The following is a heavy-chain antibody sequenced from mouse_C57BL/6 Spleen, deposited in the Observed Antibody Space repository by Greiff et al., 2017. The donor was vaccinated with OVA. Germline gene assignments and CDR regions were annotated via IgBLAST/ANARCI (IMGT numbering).Heavy chain of an antibody. D-gene: IGHD2-12*01. CDR3: ARLSAYCSYPYFDY. V-gene: IGHV1-69*01. CDR1: GYTFTSYW. J-gene: IGHJ2*01. CDR2: IDPSDSYT. Sequence: QVQLQQPGAELVMPGASVKLSCKASGYTFTSYWMHWVKQRPGQGLEWIGEIDPSDSYTNYNQKFKGKSTLTVDKSSSTAYMQLRRLTTEDSAVYYGARLSAYCSYPYFDYGGQGTTLTVSS.